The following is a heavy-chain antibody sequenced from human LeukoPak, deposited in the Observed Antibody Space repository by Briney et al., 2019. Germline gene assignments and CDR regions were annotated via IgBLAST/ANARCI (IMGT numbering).Heavy chain of an antibody. D-gene: IGHD3-16*02. CDR2: IYHSGST. CDR3: ARASQFYVWGSYRHLDS. J-gene: IGHJ4*02. Sequence: SETLSLTCTVSDGSINSTDWWNWVRQPPGKGLEWIGEIYHSGSTNYNPSLKSRVTVSVDKSRNQFSLKLSSVTAADTAVYYCARASQFYVWGSYRHLDSWGQGTLVTVSS. V-gene: IGHV4-4*02. CDR1: DGSINSTDW.